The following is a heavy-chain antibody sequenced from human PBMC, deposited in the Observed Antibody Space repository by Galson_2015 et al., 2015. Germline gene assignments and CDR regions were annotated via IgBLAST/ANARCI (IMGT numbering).Heavy chain of an antibody. CDR3: ARESGGPPIAAAANYYYYGMDV. CDR2: ISSSSSTI. V-gene: IGHV3-48*01. D-gene: IGHD6-13*01. Sequence: SLRLSCAASGFTFSSYRMNWVRQAPGKGLEWVSYISSSSSTIYYADSVKGRFTISRDNAKNSLYLQMNSLRAEDTAVYYCARESGGPPIAAAANYYYYGMDVWGQGTTVTVSS. J-gene: IGHJ6*02. CDR1: GFTFSSYR.